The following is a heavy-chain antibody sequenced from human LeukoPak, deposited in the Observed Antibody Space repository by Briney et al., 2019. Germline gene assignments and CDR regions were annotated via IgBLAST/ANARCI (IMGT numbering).Heavy chain of an antibody. Sequence: ASVKVSCKASGGTFSSYAISWVRQAPGQGLEWMGGIIPIFGTANYAQKFQGRVTITADKSTSTAYMELSSLRSEDTAVYYCARGGSYIGGVDYWGQGTLVSVSS. CDR2: IIPIFGTA. D-gene: IGHD1-26*01. CDR1: GGTFSSYA. CDR3: ARGGSYIGGVDY. J-gene: IGHJ4*02. V-gene: IGHV1-69*06.